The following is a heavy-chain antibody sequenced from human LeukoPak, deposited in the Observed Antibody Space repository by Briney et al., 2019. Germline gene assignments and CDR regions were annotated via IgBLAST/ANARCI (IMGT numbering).Heavy chain of an antibody. V-gene: IGHV3-23*01. CDR3: AKVGDYDYVWGSYRLYYFDY. D-gene: IGHD3-16*02. J-gene: IGHJ4*02. Sequence: AGSLRLSCAASGFTFSSYAMSRVRQAPGKGLEWVSAISGSGGSTYYADSVKGRFTISRDNSKNTLYLQMNSLRAEDTAVYYCAKVGDYDYVWGSYRLYYFDYWGQGTLVTVSS. CDR2: ISGSGGST. CDR1: GFTFSSYA.